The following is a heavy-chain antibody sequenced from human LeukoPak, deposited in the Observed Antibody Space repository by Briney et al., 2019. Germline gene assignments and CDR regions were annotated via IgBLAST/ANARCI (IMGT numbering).Heavy chain of an antibody. CDR2: IYTSGCT. V-gene: IGHV4-4*09. CDR1: GGSMSSYY. Sequence: SEPLSLPCTVSGGSMSSYYWIWIPQPPGKGLEWIGYIYTSGCTNYNPSLKSRVTISVDTSKNQFSLTPSSVPATDTAVYYCARLLSGSLDYWGQETLVTVSS. D-gene: IGHD1-26*01. J-gene: IGHJ4*02. CDR3: ARLLSGSLDY.